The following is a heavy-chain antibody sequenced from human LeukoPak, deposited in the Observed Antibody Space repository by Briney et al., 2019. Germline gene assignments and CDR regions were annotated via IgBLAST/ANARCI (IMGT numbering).Heavy chain of an antibody. D-gene: IGHD3-16*01. CDR3: ARGGGVSYSLGYYFDY. J-gene: IGHJ4*02. CDR2: ISYDGGDK. CDR1: GFTFSSYG. Sequence: GGSLRLSCAASGFTFSSYGMHWVRQAPGKGLEWVAVISYDGGDKHYADSVKGRFTFSRDNSQNTLYLQMNSLRAEDTAVYYCARGGGVSYSLGYYFDYWGQGTLVTVSS. V-gene: IGHV3-30*03.